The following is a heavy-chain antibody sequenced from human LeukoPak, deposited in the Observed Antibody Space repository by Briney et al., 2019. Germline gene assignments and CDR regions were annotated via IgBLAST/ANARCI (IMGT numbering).Heavy chain of an antibody. CDR1: GYSFTSYW. CDR2: IYPGDSDT. D-gene: IGHD3-22*01. CDR3: ARLRDYYDSSGHDFDY. Sequence: GESLKISCKGSGYSFTSYWIGWVRQMPGKGLEGLGMIYPGDSDTRYSPSFQGQVTISADKSISTAYLQWSSLKASDTAMYYCARLRDYYDSSGHDFDYWGQGTLVTVSS. J-gene: IGHJ4*02. V-gene: IGHV5-51*01.